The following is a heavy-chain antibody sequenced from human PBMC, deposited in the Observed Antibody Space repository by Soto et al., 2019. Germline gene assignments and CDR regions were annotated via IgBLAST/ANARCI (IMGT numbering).Heavy chain of an antibody. CDR1: GGTFNNHL. CDR2: IIPLFGTL. Sequence: SVKVSCKASGGTFNNHLISWVRQAPGQGLERMGTIIPLFGTLNYAQKLQGRVTLSADRSTSTAYMELSSLRSDDTAVYYCASGSLYGSGSYPVDYWGQGTLVTVSS. J-gene: IGHJ4*01. V-gene: IGHV1-69*06. CDR3: ASGSLYGSGSYPVDY. D-gene: IGHD3-10*01.